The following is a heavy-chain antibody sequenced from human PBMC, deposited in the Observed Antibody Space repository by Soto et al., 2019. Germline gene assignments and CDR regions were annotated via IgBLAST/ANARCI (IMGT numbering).Heavy chain of an antibody. J-gene: IGHJ6*02. CDR2: ISAYNGNT. CDR3: ARDTAMAPDYYYYYGMDV. Sequence: GASVKVSCTASGYTFTSYGISWVRQAPGQGLEWMGWISAYNGNTNYAQKLQGRVTMTTDTSTSTAYMELRSLRSDDTAVYYCARDTAMAPDYYYYYGMDVWGQGTTVTVSS. D-gene: IGHD5-18*01. V-gene: IGHV1-18*01. CDR1: GYTFTSYG.